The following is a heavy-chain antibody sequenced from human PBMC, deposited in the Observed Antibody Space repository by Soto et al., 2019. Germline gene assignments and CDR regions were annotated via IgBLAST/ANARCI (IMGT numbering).Heavy chain of an antibody. J-gene: IGHJ6*02. V-gene: IGHV1-46*01. Sequence: VASVKVSCKASGYTFTSYYMHWVRQAPGQGLEWMGIINPSGGSTSYAQKFQGRVTMTRDTSTSTVYMELSSLRSEDTAVYYCARGSTPGYCSGGSCYYGEYYYYGMDVWG. CDR2: INPSGGST. CDR3: ARGSTPGYCSGGSCYYGEYYYYGMDV. CDR1: GYTFTSYY. D-gene: IGHD2-15*01.